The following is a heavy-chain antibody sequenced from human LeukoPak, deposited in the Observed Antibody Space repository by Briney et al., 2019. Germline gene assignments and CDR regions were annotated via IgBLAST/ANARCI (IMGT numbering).Heavy chain of an antibody. D-gene: IGHD2-21*01. CDR2: IQNDASTE. J-gene: IGHJ4*02. Sequence: PGRSLRLSCAASGFIFSHYGMHWVRQAPGKGLEWVAVIQNDASTENFADPVKGRFTISRDNSKNTVFLQMNSLRVEDTAVYYCARELSQIVWGGLDYGGQGTLVSVSS. CDR3: ARELSQIVWGGLDY. CDR1: GFIFSHYG. V-gene: IGHV3-33*05.